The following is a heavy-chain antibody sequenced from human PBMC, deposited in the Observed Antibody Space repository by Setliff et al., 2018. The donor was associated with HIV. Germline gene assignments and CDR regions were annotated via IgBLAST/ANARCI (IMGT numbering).Heavy chain of an antibody. J-gene: IGHJ4*02. V-gene: IGHV4-61*02. CDR2: FYTRGST. D-gene: IGHD3-10*01. CDR3: VRGGGRVVRGLIGMYYFDY. CDR1: GGSIRNEDYF. Sequence: SETLSLTCTVSGGSIRNEDYFWSWIRQPAGKGLEWIGRFYTRGSTNYNPPCKSRVTISEGTSGNQFSLKLTSVTAADTAIYYFVRGGGRVVRGLIGMYYFDYWGQGILVTVSS.